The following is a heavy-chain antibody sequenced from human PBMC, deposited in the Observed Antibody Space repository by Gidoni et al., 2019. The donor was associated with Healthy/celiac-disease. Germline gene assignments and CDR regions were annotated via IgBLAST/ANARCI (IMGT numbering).Heavy chain of an antibody. J-gene: IGHJ4*02. Sequence: EVQLVESGGGLVKPGGSLRLSCAASGFTFSSYSMNWVRQAPGKGLEWVSSISSSSSYIYYADSVKGRFTISRDNAKNSLYLQMNSLRAEDTAVYYCARSGTYYDFWSGSELWGQGTLVTVSS. CDR2: ISSSSSYI. CDR3: ARSGTYYDFWSGSEL. V-gene: IGHV3-21*01. CDR1: GFTFSSYS. D-gene: IGHD3-3*01.